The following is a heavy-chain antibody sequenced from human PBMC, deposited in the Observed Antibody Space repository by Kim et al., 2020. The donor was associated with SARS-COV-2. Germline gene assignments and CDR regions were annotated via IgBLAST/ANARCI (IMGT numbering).Heavy chain of an antibody. CDR3: TTRVTYYYGSGHDAFDI. D-gene: IGHD3-10*01. Sequence: GGSLRLSCAASGFTFSNAWMSWVRQAPGKGLEWVGRIKSKTDGGTTDYAAPVKGRFTISRDDSKNTLYLQMNSLKTEDTAVYYCTTRVTYYYGSGHDAFDIWGQGTMGTVSS. V-gene: IGHV3-15*01. CDR2: IKSKTDGGTT. J-gene: IGHJ3*02. CDR1: GFTFSNAW.